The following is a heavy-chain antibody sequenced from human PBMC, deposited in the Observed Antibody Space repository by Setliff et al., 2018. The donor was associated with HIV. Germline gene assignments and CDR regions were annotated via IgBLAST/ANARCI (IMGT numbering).Heavy chain of an antibody. J-gene: IGHJ4*02. D-gene: IGHD6-19*01. CDR2: IHTSGNA. V-gene: IGHV4-4*08. Sequence: SETLSLTCTVSGGFISSYWWSWIRQPPGKGLQWIGHIHTSGNANYNPSLNSRVTISVDTSKNHFSLKLSSVTAADTAVYYCARSLLPSITVAGTIGYWGQGTLVTVSS. CDR1: GGFISSYW. CDR3: ARSLLPSITVAGTIGY.